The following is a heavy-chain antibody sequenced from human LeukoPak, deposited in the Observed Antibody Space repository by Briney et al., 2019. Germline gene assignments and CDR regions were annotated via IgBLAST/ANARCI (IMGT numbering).Heavy chain of an antibody. J-gene: IGHJ4*02. D-gene: IGHD6-13*01. V-gene: IGHV3-7*01. CDR3: ARDASYSSSPM. CDR2: IKQDGSEK. CDR1: GFTFSSYW. Sequence: PGGSLRLSCAASGFTFSSYWMSRVRQAPGKGLEWVANIKQDGSEKYYVDSVKGRFTISRDNAKNSLYLQMNSLRAEDTAVYYCARDASYSSSPMGGQGTLVTVSS.